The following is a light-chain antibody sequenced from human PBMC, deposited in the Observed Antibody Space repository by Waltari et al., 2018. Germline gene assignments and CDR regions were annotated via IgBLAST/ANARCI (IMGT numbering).Light chain of an antibody. CDR3: SSYTSSGTLRI. CDR1: NSDVGGYNY. J-gene: IGLJ2*01. V-gene: IGLV2-14*01. Sequence: QSVLTQPASVSGSPGQSITISCTGTNSDVGGYNYVSWYQQYPGKAPRLMIYDVIKRPSGVSKRFAGSKSGNTASLTIYGLQAEDEADYYCSSYTSSGTLRIFGGGTKVTAL. CDR2: DVI.